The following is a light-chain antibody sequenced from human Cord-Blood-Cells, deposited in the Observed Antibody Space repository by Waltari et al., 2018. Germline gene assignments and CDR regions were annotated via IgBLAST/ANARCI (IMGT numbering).Light chain of an antibody. CDR3: SSYTSSSWV. CDR1: SSDVGGYNY. J-gene: IGLJ3*02. V-gene: IGLV2-14*01. Sequence: QSALTQPASVSGSPGQSITISCTGTSSDVGGYNYVSWYQQHPGKAPKRMIYEVSNRPSGGSIRVSGSKSGNPASLTIAGRQAEDEADYYCSSYTSSSWVFGGGTKLTVL. CDR2: EVS.